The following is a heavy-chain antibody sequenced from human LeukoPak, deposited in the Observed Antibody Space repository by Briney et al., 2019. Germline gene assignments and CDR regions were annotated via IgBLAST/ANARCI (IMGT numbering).Heavy chain of an antibody. V-gene: IGHV1-46*01. CDR2: INPSGGST. CDR1: GYTFTSYY. Sequence: ASVKVSCKASGYTFTSYYMHWVRQAPGQGLEWMGIINPSGGSTSYAQKFQGRVTMTRDTYTSTVYMELSSLRSEDTAVYYCARDRSDNGGNSGAFDIWGQGTMVTVSS. J-gene: IGHJ3*02. CDR3: ARDRSDNGGNSGAFDI. D-gene: IGHD4-23*01.